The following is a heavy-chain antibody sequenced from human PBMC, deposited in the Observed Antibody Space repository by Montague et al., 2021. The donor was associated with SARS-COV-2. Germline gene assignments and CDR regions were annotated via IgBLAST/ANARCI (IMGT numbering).Heavy chain of an antibody. CDR1: EYSLSEFS. D-gene: IGHD3-22*01. CDR3: ATLGLAVITYAFAI. CDR2: FDSQDGEA. V-gene: IGHV1-24*01. J-gene: IGHJ3*02. Sequence: SVKVSCKVSEYSLSEFSLQMYWVRQAPGKGLEWMGEFDSQDGEAAYAPKFQGRITMTEDRSTDAVYMELSSLRSNDTAVYYCATLGLAVITYAFAIWGQGTLVTVSS.